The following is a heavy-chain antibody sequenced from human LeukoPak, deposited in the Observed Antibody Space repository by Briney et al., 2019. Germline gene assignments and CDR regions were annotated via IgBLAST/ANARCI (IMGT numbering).Heavy chain of an antibody. J-gene: IGHJ6*02. D-gene: IGHD6-19*01. CDR3: ARGKAVADNYGMDV. Sequence: GGSLRVSCAASEFSVSNNYMSWVRQAPGKGLEWVSVIYSGGTTYYADSVKGRFTISRDNSKNTLYLQMNNLRAEDTAVYYCARGKAVADNYGMDVWGQGTTVTVSS. CDR2: IYSGGTT. V-gene: IGHV3-53*05. CDR1: EFSVSNNY.